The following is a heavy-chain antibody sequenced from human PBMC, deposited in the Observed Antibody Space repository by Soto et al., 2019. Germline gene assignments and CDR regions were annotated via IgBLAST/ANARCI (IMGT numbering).Heavy chain of an antibody. V-gene: IGHV1-69*13. CDR3: ASVVVAATGPYYYGMDV. J-gene: IGHJ6*02. CDR2: IIPIFGTA. Sequence: SVKVSCKASGGTFSSYAVSWVRQAPGQGLEWIGGIIPIFGTANYAQKFQGRVTITADESTSTAYMELSSLRSEDTAVYYCASVVVAATGPYYYGMDVWGQGTTVTVSS. D-gene: IGHD2-15*01. CDR1: GGTFSSYA.